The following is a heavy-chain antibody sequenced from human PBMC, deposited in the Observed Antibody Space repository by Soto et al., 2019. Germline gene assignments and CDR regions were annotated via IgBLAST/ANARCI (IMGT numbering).Heavy chain of an antibody. V-gene: IGHV3-30-3*01. J-gene: IGHJ4*02. Sequence: GVSLRLSWAASGFTFSSHAVHWVRQTPDKGLEWVAVISYDGSNKYYADSVKGRFTISRDNSKNTLYLQMNSLRAEDTAVYYCARVVGRKNYYGSGSHPPIDYWGQGTLVTVSS. CDR2: ISYDGSNK. CDR1: GFTFSSHA. CDR3: ARVVGRKNYYGSGSHPPIDY. D-gene: IGHD3-10*01.